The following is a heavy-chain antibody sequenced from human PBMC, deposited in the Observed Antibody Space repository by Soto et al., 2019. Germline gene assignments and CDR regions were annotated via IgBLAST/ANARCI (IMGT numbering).Heavy chain of an antibody. D-gene: IGHD3-10*01. CDR3: ARGLIPWFGELSRPGGYYYYLDV. Sequence: QVQLQQWGAGLLKPSETLSLTCAVYGGSFSGYYWSWIRQTPGKGLEWIGEINDSGSTNNNPALKSRVTILVDPPKDQFLLELNSVTAADTAVYYCARGLIPWFGELSRPGGYYYYLDVWGKGTTVTVSS. V-gene: IGHV4-34*01. J-gene: IGHJ6*03. CDR1: GGSFSGYY. CDR2: INDSGST.